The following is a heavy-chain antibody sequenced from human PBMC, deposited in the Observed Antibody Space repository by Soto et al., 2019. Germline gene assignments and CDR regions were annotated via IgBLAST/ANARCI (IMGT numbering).Heavy chain of an antibody. J-gene: IGHJ6*02. V-gene: IGHV3-30*18. Sequence: QVQLVESGGGVVQPGRSLRLSCAASGFTFSTYGMHWVRQAPGKGLEWVAVISYDGSNKYYADSVKGRFTISRDNSKNTMYLQTNSLGVEDTAVYYCAKAPGRTYYGMDVWGQGTTVTVSS. D-gene: IGHD3-16*01. CDR2: ISYDGSNK. CDR3: AKAPGRTYYGMDV. CDR1: GFTFSTYG.